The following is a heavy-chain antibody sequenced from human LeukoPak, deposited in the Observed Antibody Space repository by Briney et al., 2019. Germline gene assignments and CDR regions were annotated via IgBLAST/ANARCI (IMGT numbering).Heavy chain of an antibody. V-gene: IGHV3-11*01. J-gene: IGHJ6*03. D-gene: IGHD1-26*01. CDR2: ISSSGSTI. CDR3: ARQGVGATAYYYYYMDV. CDR1: GFTFSDYY. Sequence: PGGSLRLSCAASGFTFSDYYMSWIRQAPGKGLEWVSYISSSGSTIYYADSVKGRYTISRDNAKDSLYLQMNSLRAEDTAVYYCARQGVGATAYYYYYMDVWGKGTTVTVSS.